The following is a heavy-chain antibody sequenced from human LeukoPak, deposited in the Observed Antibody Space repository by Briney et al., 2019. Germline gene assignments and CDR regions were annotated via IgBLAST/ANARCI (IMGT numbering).Heavy chain of an antibody. D-gene: IGHD6-13*01. V-gene: IGHV4-34*01. Sequence: SETLSLTCAVYGGSFSGYYWSWIRQPPGKGLEWIGEINHSGSTNYNPSLKSRVTISVDTSKNQFSLKLSSVTAADTAVYYCARISSNSYYYYYMDVWGKGTTVTVSS. CDR3: ARISSNSYYYYYMDV. J-gene: IGHJ6*03. CDR2: INHSGST. CDR1: GGSFSGYY.